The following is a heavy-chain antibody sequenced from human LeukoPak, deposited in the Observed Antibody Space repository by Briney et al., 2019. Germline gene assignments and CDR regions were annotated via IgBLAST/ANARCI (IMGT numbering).Heavy chain of an antibody. D-gene: IGHD3-16*01. CDR3: ARRNDPYYFDY. CDR2: IYYSGST. CDR1: GGSISSYY. V-gene: IGHV4-59*08. J-gene: IGHJ4*02. Sequence: SEILSLTCTVSGGSISSYYWSWIRQPPGKGLEWIGYIYYSGSTNYNPSLKSRLTISVDTSKNHFSLNLSSVTAADTAVYYCARRNDPYYFDYWGQGTLVTVSS.